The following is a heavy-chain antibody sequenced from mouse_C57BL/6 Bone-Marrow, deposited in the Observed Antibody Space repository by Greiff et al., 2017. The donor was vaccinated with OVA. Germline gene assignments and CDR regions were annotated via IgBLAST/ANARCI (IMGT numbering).Heavy chain of an antibody. Sequence: EVQRVESGEGLVKPGGSLKLSCAASGFTFSSYAMSWVRQTPEKRLEWVAYISSGGDYIYYADTVKGRFTISRDNARNTLYLQMSSLKSEDTAMYYCTRGTVYYSNLYYAMDYWGQGTSVTVSS. CDR3: TRGTVYYSNLYYAMDY. V-gene: IGHV5-9-1*02. J-gene: IGHJ4*01. CDR2: ISSGGDYI. CDR1: GFTFSSYA. D-gene: IGHD2-5*01.